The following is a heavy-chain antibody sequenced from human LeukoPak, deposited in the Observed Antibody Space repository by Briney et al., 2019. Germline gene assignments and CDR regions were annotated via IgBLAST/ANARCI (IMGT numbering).Heavy chain of an antibody. J-gene: IGHJ6*04. Sequence: SETLSLTCAVYGVSFSGYYWSWIRQPPGKGLEWIGEINHSGSTNCNPSLKSRVTISVDTSKTQFSLKLSSVTAADTAVYYCARRRIYDFWSGYYQGMDVWGKGTTVTVSS. CDR1: GVSFSGYY. V-gene: IGHV4-34*01. D-gene: IGHD3-3*01. CDR2: INHSGST. CDR3: ARRRIYDFWSGYYQGMDV.